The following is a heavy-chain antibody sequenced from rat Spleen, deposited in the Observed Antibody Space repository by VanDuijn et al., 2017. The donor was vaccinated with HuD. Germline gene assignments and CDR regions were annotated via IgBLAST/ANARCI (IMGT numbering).Heavy chain of an antibody. D-gene: IGHD4-3*01. V-gene: IGHV5-7*01. CDR3: ARHNSGYGVMDA. CDR1: GFTFSNYG. CDR2: ISYDGSST. J-gene: IGHJ4*01. Sequence: EVQLVESGGGLVQPGRSMKLSCAASGFTFSNYGMAWVRQAPKKGLEWVATISYDGSSTYYRDSVKGRFTISRDNAKSTLYLQMDSLGSEDTATYFCARHNSGYGVMDAWGQGASVTVSS.